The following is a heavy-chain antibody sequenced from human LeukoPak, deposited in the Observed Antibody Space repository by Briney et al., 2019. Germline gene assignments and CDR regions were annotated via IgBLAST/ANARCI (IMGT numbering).Heavy chain of an antibody. CDR1: GFTFTSSA. D-gene: IGHD6-6*01. V-gene: IGHV1-58*01. Sequence: SVKVSCKASGFTFTSSAVQWVRQARGQRLEWIGWIVVGSGNTNYAQKFQERVTITRDMSTSTAYMELGSLRSEDTAVYYCAATLVPYYYYYGMDVWGQGTTVTVSS. CDR2: IVVGSGNT. J-gene: IGHJ6*02. CDR3: AATLVPYYYYYGMDV.